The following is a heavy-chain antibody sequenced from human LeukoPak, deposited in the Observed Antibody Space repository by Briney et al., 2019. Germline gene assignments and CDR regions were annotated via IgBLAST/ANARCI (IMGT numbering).Heavy chain of an antibody. Sequence: PGGSLSFSCPAPGFSLSPHGWLGVRQAPGKGLEYVSAITSNGVSTFYADSAKGRFTISRDNSKNTLCLQMNSLRADDTAVYYCVKPGNPTSTRHWYYDSWGQGTLVTASS. D-gene: IGHD1-7*01. CDR1: GFSLSPHG. CDR2: ITSNGVST. V-gene: IGHV3-64D*06. CDR3: VKPGNPTSTRHWYYDS. J-gene: IGHJ5*01.